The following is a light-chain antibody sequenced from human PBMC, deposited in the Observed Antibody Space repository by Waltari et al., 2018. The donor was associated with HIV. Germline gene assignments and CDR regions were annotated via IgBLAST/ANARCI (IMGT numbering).Light chain of an antibody. CDR1: STDVGLYNF. CDR2: EIS. Sequence: QSALTQVRSVSGSPGQSVTIPCTGTSTDVGLYNFVSWYHQHPGKAPQRIIYEISKRPSGIPDRFSGSRSANTASLTISGLQAWEEADYYCCSYAVTNTTVFGGGTKLTVL. V-gene: IGLV2-11*01. J-gene: IGLJ3*02. CDR3: CSYAVTNTTV.